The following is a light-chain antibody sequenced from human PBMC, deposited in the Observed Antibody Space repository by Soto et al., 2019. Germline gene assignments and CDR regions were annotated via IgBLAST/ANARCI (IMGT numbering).Light chain of an antibody. J-gene: IGKJ1*01. Sequence: DIQMTQSPSTLSASVGVRVTITCRASQSISSWLAWYQQKPGKAPKLLIYKASSLESGVPSRFSGSGSGTEFTLTISSLQPDDFATYYCQQYNSYQWTFGQGTKVEIK. V-gene: IGKV1-5*03. CDR3: QQYNSYQWT. CDR2: KAS. CDR1: QSISSW.